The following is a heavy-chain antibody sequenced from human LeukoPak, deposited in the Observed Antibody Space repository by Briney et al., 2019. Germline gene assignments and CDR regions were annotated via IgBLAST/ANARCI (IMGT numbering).Heavy chain of an antibody. CDR1: GYTFTSYY. J-gene: IGHJ1*01. CDR3: ARAQNYYDSSGYSLEYFQH. CDR2: INPSGGST. V-gene: IGHV1-46*01. Sequence: ASVKVSCKASGYTFTSYYMHWVRQAPGQGLEWMGIINPSGGSTSYAQRFQGRVTMARDMSTSTVYMELSSLRSEDTAVYYCARAQNYYDSSGYSLEYFQHWGQGTLVTVSS. D-gene: IGHD3-22*01.